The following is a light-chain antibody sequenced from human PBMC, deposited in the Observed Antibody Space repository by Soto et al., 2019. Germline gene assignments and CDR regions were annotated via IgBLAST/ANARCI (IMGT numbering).Light chain of an antibody. CDR2: GAS. J-gene: IGKJ1*01. CDR1: RTVPNNY. Sequence: EIVLTQSPGTLSLSPGERATLSCRASRTVPNNYVAWYQQKSGQPPRPLMFGASLRAAGVPDRFRGSGSGTDFTLTISRLEPEDFAVYHCQQYGSSTTFGQGTKVDI. CDR3: QQYGSSTT. V-gene: IGKV3-20*01.